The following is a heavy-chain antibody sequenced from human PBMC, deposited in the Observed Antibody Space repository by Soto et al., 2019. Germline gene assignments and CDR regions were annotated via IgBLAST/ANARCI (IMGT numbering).Heavy chain of an antibody. D-gene: IGHD6-19*01. CDR3: AKDSVPYSSGWALFDY. CDR2: ISWNSGSI. Sequence: EVQLVESGGGLVQPVRSLRLSCAASGFTFDDYAMHWVRQAPGKGLEWVSGISWNSGSIGYADSVKGRFTISRDNAKNSLYLQMNSLRAEDTALYYCAKDSVPYSSGWALFDYWGQGTLVTVSS. CDR1: GFTFDDYA. V-gene: IGHV3-9*01. J-gene: IGHJ4*02.